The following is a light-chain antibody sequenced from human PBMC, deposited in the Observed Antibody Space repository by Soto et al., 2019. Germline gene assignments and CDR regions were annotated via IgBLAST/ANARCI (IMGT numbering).Light chain of an antibody. Sequence: QSALAQPASVSGSPGQSITISCTGTTSDVGGYDYVSWYQHHPGKAPKLILYEVTPRPSGLSSRFSGSKSGNTASLTISGLQADDVAEYYCSSYSNTETLFGFGSGTKVTVL. CDR1: TSDVGGYDY. CDR2: EVT. J-gene: IGLJ1*01. CDR3: SSYSNTETLFG. V-gene: IGLV2-14*01.